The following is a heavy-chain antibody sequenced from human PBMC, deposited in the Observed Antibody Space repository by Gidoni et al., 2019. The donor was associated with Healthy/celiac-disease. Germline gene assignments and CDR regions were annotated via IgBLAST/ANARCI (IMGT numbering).Heavy chain of an antibody. CDR3: AIDQWDYYDSSGYYLGGLYYYDYGMDV. Sequence: EVQLVESGGGLVKPGGYLRLSCAASGFTLSSYSMKWVRQAPGQGLEWVSSISSSSSYIYYADSVKGRFTISRDNAKNSLYLQMNSLRAEDTAVYYCAIDQWDYYDSSGYYLGGLYYYDYGMDVWGQGTTVTVSS. CDR2: ISSSSSYI. V-gene: IGHV3-21*01. J-gene: IGHJ6*02. CDR1: GFTLSSYS. D-gene: IGHD3-22*01.